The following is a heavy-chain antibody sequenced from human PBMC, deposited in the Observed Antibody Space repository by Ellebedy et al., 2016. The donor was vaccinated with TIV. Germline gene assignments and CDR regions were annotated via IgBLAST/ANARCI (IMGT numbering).Heavy chain of an antibody. CDR3: ATHGVDSGYDFGY. CDR2: FTHIGTT. Sequence: SETLSLXXDVYGGSFSAYFWSWIRQPPGKGLEWIGEFTHIGTTNYNPSLRGRVTISADTSKKQFSLRLSSVTAADTAVYFCATHGVDSGYDFGYWGQGMLVTVSS. V-gene: IGHV4-34*01. D-gene: IGHD5-12*01. J-gene: IGHJ4*02. CDR1: GGSFSAYF.